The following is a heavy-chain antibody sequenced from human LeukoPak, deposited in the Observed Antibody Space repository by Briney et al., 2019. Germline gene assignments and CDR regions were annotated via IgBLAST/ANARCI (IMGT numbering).Heavy chain of an antibody. Sequence: SETLSLTCSVSGYSISSGYYWGWIRQPPGKGLEWIGSLSDSGTTSYNPSLESRVTISVDTSKNQFSLNLYSVTAGDTAVYYCARLAVASLGWWGQGTLVTVSS. CDR2: LSDSGTT. CDR1: GYSISSGYY. D-gene: IGHD2-15*01. J-gene: IGHJ4*02. V-gene: IGHV4-38-2*02. CDR3: ARLAVASLGW.